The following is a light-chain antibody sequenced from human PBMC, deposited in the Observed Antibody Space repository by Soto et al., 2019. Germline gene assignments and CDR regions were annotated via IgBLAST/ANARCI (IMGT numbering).Light chain of an antibody. Sequence: EIVLTQSPGTLSLSPGERATLSCRASQSISSSYLAWYQQKPGQAPRLLIYAASSRATGIPDRFSGSGSGTDFTLTISRLEPEDFAVYYCQQYGSSPPFTCGQGPKLEIK. J-gene: IGKJ2*01. CDR2: AAS. CDR3: QQYGSSPPFT. CDR1: QSISSSY. V-gene: IGKV3-20*01.